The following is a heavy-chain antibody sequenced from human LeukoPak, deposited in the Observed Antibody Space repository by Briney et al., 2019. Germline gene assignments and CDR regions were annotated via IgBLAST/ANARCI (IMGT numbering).Heavy chain of an antibody. CDR2: IYYSGST. D-gene: IGHD5-18*01. CDR1: GGSISSSSYY. Sequence: KASETLSLTCTVSGGSISSSSYYWGWIRQPPGKGLEWIGNIYYSGSTYYNPSLKSRVTISVDTSKNQFSLKLSSVTAADTAVYYCARRGGYSYGHYYYYYMDVWGKGTTVTISS. J-gene: IGHJ6*03. CDR3: ARRGGYSYGHYYYYYMDV. V-gene: IGHV4-39*01.